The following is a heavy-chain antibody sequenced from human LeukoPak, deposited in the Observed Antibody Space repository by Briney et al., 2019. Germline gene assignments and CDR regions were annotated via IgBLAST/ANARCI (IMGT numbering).Heavy chain of an antibody. CDR3: ARVGQWLASDCFDP. CDR2: IYHSGST. J-gene: IGHJ5*02. V-gene: IGHV4-38-2*01. D-gene: IGHD6-19*01. CDR1: RYSISSGYY. Sequence: SGTLSLTCAVSRYSISSGYYWGWFRPPPGKGLGGSGSIYHSGSTYYNPSLKSRVTISVDTSKIQFSLKLSSVTAADTAVYYCARVGQWLASDCFDPWGQGTLVTVSS.